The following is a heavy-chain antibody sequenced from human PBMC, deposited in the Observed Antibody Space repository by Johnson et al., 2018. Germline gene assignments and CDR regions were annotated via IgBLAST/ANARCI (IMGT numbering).Heavy chain of an antibody. CDR2: ISWNSGSI. D-gene: IGHD5-12*01. J-gene: IGHJ1*01. V-gene: IGHV3-9*01. CDR1: GFTFDDYA. Sequence: VQLVESGGGLVQPGRSLRLSCAASGFTFDDYAMHWVRQAPGKGLEWVSGISWNSGSIGYADSVKGRFTISRDNARISLYLQMNSLRAEDTALYYCVKDNVRGWLSFQHWGQGTLVTLSS. CDR3: VKDNVRGWLSFQH.